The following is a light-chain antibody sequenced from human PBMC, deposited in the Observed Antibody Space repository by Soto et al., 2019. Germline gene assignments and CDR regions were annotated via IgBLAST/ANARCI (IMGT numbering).Light chain of an antibody. J-gene: IGKJ1*01. CDR1: QSVRSSY. CDR2: GAS. V-gene: IGKV3D-20*02. Sequence: EIVLTQSPGTLSLSPGERATLSCRASQSVRSSYLAWCQQKPGQAPRLLIYGASSRATGIPARFSGSGSGTDFTLTISRLEPEDFAVYYCLQRSDWRTFGRGTKVHIK. CDR3: LQRSDWRT.